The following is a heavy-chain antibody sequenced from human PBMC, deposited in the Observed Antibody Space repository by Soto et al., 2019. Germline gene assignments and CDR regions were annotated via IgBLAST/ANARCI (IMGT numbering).Heavy chain of an antibody. J-gene: IGHJ4*02. CDR3: ARSSSSGYYSY. CDR2: INAGNGNT. D-gene: IGHD3-22*01. CDR1: GYTFTTCA. V-gene: IGHV1-3*01. Sequence: QVQLVQSGAEVKKPGASVKVSCKASGYTFTTCAIHWVRQAPGQRLEWMGWINAGNGNTKYSQKFQGRVTITTDTSASTAHMELSSLRSDDTAVYYCARSSSSGYYSYWGQGTLVTVSS.